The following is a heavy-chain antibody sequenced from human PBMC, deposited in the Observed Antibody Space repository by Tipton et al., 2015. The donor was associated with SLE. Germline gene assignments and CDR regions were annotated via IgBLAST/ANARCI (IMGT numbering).Heavy chain of an antibody. V-gene: IGHV4-34*01. J-gene: IGHJ4*02. D-gene: IGHD6-13*01. Sequence: TLSLTCTVYGGSFSGYYWSWIRQPPGKGLEWIGEINHSGSTNYNPSLKSRVTISVDTSKNQFSLKLSSVTAADTAVYYCARGPPYYSSSWFRGSSGSPFDYWGQGTLVTVSP. CDR1: GGSFSGYY. CDR2: INHSGST. CDR3: ARGPPYYSSSWFRGSSGSPFDY.